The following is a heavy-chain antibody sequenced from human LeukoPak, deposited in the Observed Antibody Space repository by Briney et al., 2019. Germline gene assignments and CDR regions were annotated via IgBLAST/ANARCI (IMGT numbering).Heavy chain of an antibody. V-gene: IGHV5-51*01. Sequence: GESRKISCKGSGYSFTNDWSGGVRQMPGKVLGGMGIIYPGDSYTRDSPSFQGQVPLSAHKYLSTAYLQWRSLKASDTAMYYCARVVSTKFDYWGQGNLVTVFS. CDR1: GYSFTNDW. J-gene: IGHJ4*02. CDR3: ARVVSTKFDY. D-gene: IGHD5/OR15-5a*01. CDR2: IYPGDSYT.